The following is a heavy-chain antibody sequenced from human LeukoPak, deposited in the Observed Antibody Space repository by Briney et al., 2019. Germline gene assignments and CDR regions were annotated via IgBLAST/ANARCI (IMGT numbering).Heavy chain of an antibody. D-gene: IGHD2-2*01. CDR2: ISASGSST. V-gene: IGHV3-23*01. J-gene: IGHJ4*02. CDR3: AKDGCSSTSCYSVPLDY. Sequence: GGSLRLSCAASGFIFSSYAMSWVRQAPGMGLESVSAISASGSSTYYADSVKGRFTISRDNSRNTVYLQMNSLRAEDTAVYYCAKDGCSSTSCYSVPLDYWGQGTLVTVSS. CDR1: GFIFSSYA.